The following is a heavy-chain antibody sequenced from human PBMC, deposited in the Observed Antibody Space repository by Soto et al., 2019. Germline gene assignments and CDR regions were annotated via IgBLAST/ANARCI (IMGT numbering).Heavy chain of an antibody. CDR2: ISGRGGST. Sequence: EVQLLESGAGLVQPGGSLKLSCAASGFTFSSNSMSWVRQAPGKGLEWVSGISGRGGSTYYANSVKGRFTISRDNSENMLYLQIYSLRAEDTAVYFCAKSRGDSWTTYYFDYWGQGTLITVSS. CDR3: AKSRGDSWTTYYFDY. D-gene: IGHD4-4*01. CDR1: GFTFSSNS. V-gene: IGHV3-23*01. J-gene: IGHJ4*02.